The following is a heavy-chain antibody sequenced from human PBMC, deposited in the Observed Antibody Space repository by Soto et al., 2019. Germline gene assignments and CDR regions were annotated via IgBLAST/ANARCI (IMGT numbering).Heavy chain of an antibody. J-gene: IGHJ3*02. V-gene: IGHV4-34*01. CDR2: INHSGST. D-gene: IGHD6-19*01. CDR1: GGSFSGYY. CDR3: ARGQRLDAFDI. Sequence: SETLSLTCAVYGGSFSGYYWSWIRQPPGKGLEWVGEINHSGSTNYNPSLKSRVTISVDTSKNQFSLKLSSVTAADTAVYYCARGQRLDAFDIWGQGTMVTVSS.